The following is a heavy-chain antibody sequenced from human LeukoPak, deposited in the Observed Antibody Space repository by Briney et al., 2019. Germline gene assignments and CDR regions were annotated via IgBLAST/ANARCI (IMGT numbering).Heavy chain of an antibody. CDR1: GFTVSSNY. D-gene: IGHD6-19*01. CDR3: ARDRSSGVDV. Sequence: PEGSLRLSCAASGFTVSSNYMSWVRQAPGKGLEWVSSISSSSSYIYYADSVKGRFTISRDNAKNSLYLQMNSLRAEDTAVYYCARDRSSGVDVWGKGTTVTVSS. J-gene: IGHJ6*04. V-gene: IGHV3-21*01. CDR2: ISSSSSYI.